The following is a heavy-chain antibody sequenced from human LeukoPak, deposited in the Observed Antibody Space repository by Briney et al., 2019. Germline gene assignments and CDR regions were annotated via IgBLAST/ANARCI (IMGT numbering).Heavy chain of an antibody. J-gene: IGHJ6*02. CDR3: ARLKAAAGTRYDYYGMDV. CDR1: GGSISSYY. Sequence: SETLSLTCTVSGGSISSYYWSWIRQPPGKGLEWIGYIYYSGSTNYNPSLKSRVTISVDTSKNQFSLKLSSVTAADTAVYYCARLKAAAGTRYDYYGMDVWGQGTTVTVSS. D-gene: IGHD6-13*01. CDR2: IYYSGST. V-gene: IGHV4-59*08.